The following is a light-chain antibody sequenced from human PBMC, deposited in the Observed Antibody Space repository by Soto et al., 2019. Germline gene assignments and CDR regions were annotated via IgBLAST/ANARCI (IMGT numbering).Light chain of an antibody. Sequence: EIVLTQSPGTLSLSPGERATLSCRASQSVSSNLAWYQQKPGRAPRLLIYDASIRPTGIPARFSGSGSGTDFTLTISYLEPEDFAVYYCQQRSNWPPTFGQGTKVDIK. CDR1: QSVSSN. CDR2: DAS. J-gene: IGKJ1*01. CDR3: QQRSNWPPT. V-gene: IGKV3-11*01.